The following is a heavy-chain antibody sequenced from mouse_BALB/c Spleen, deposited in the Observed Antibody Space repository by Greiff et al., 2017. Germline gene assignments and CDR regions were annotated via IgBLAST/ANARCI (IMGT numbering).Heavy chain of an antibody. Sequence: VQLQQSGPELVKPGASVKISCKASGYTFTDYNMHWVKQSHGKSLEWIGYIYPYNGGTGYNQKFKSKATLTVDNSSSTAYMELRSLTSEDSAVYYCARGDYYGSYFDYWGQGTTLTVSS. J-gene: IGHJ2*01. D-gene: IGHD1-1*01. CDR3: ARGDYYGSYFDY. CDR2: IYPYNGGT. CDR1: GYTFTDYN. V-gene: IGHV1S29*02.